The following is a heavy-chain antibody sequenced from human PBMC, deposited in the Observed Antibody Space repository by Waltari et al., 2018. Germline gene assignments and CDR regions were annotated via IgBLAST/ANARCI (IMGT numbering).Heavy chain of an antibody. Sequence: QVQLQESGPGLVKPSETLSLTCTVSGGSVSSGSYYWSWIRQPPGKGLEWIGYIYYSVSTNSNPSLKSRVTISVDTSKNQFSLKLSSVTAADTAVYYCARDRDGGAFDIWGQGTMVTVSS. CDR3: ARDRDGGAFDI. CDR1: GGSVSSGSYY. J-gene: IGHJ3*02. CDR2: IYYSVST. V-gene: IGHV4-61*01.